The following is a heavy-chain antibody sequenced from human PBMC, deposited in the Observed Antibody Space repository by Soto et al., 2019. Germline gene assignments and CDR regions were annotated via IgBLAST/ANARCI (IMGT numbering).Heavy chain of an antibody. J-gene: IGHJ4*02. CDR1: GFTFIDYY. Sequence: PGGSLRLSCAASGFTFIDYYMSWILQAPWKGLEWVSYISNSGSYTNYADSVKGRFTISRDNAKNSLYLQMNSLRAEDTAVYYCAIVVYYYDSRGYLAYRAQRTPVTVAS. D-gene: IGHD3-22*01. CDR3: AIVVYYYDSRGYLAY. CDR2: ISNSGSYT. V-gene: IGHV3-11*05.